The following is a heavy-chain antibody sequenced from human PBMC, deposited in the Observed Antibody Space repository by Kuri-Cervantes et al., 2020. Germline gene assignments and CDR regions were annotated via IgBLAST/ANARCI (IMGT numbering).Heavy chain of an antibody. CDR3: ARDEQCDY. CDR1: GFTFSTYG. CDR2: IQSDGSIK. Sequence: GESLKISCAASGFTFSTYGMHWVRQAPGKGLEWVAFIQSDGSIKYYADSVKGRFTISRDNSKNTLYLQMNSLRAEDTAVYYCARDEQCDYWGQGTLVTVSS. D-gene: IGHD1/OR15-1a*01. J-gene: IGHJ4*02. V-gene: IGHV3-30*02.